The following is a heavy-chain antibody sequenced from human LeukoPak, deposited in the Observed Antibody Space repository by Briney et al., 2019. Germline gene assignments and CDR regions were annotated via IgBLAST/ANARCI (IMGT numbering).Heavy chain of an antibody. CDR3: ARGGPDVEMATTIDY. CDR2: IYYTGST. CDR1: GDSISLYY. V-gene: IGHV4-59*01. Sequence: SETLSLTCTVSGDSISLYYWSWIRQPPGKGLEWIGYIYYTGSTKSNPSLKSRVTISVDTSKKQFSLNLSSVTAADTAVYYCARGGPDVEMATTIDYWGQGTLVAVSS. D-gene: IGHD5-24*01. J-gene: IGHJ4*02.